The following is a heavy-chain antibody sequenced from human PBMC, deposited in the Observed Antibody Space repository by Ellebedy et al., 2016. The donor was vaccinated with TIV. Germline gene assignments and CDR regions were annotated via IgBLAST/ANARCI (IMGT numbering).Heavy chain of an antibody. CDR2: ISATRGTT. J-gene: IGHJ4*02. CDR3: VRNGAGYYEFDQ. Sequence: PGGSLRLSCEGSGFTFSGYSMNWVRQAPGKGLEWISHISATRGTTKYADSVRGRFTISRDNAKKSLYLQMRSLRDEDTAVYYCVRNGAGYYEFDQWGQGTLVTVSS. V-gene: IGHV3-48*02. CDR1: GFTFSGYS. D-gene: IGHD3-22*01.